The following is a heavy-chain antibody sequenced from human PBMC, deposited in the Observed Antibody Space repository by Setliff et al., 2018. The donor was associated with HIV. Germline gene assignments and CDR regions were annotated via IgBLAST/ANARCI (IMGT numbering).Heavy chain of an antibody. V-gene: IGHV4-61*09. D-gene: IGHD3-16*02. CDR1: GGSINSDSYNYY. CDR3: ARRKSGSSYRFFNY. Sequence: TLSLTCTVSGGSINSDSYNYYWSWIRQPAGRGLEWIGHVYSSGTTSYKPSLKSRVTISLDASKNQFSLKLRSVTAADTAVYHCARRKSGSSYRFFNYWGLGSLVTVSS. CDR2: VYSSGTT. J-gene: IGHJ4*02.